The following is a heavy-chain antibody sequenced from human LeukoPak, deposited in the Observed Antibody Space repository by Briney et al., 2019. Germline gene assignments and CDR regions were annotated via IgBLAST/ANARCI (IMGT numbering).Heavy chain of an antibody. CDR2: IGSSGGST. V-gene: IGHV3-23*01. J-gene: IGHJ3*01. Sequence: GGSLRLSCAASGFNFITAAMTWVRQAPGKGLEWVSLIGSSGGSTYYTDSVKGRFTISRDNFNHTLSLQMNSLRVEDTAIYYCVKDIQLSTWGLGTMVTVSS. D-gene: IGHD5-24*01. CDR1: GFNFITAA. CDR3: VKDIQLST.